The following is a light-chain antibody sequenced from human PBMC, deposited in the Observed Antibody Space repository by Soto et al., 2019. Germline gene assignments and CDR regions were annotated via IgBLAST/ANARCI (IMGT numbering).Light chain of an antibody. Sequence: QSALTQPASVSGSPGQSITISCTGTSSDVGTYNLVSWYQQHPGKAPKLMIYEGSKRPSGVSGRFSCSKSGNTASLTISGLQAEDEADYYCCSYAGSSTFYVFGTGTKVTVL. CDR3: CSYAGSSTFYV. CDR1: SSDVGTYNL. J-gene: IGLJ1*01. CDR2: EGS. V-gene: IGLV2-23*01.